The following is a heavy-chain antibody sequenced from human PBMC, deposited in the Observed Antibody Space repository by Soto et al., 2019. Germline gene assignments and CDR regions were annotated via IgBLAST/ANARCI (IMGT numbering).Heavy chain of an antibody. J-gene: IGHJ6*02. CDR2: IYSGGST. D-gene: IGHD3-10*01. Sequence: GSLRLSCAASGFTVSSNYMSWVRQAPGKGLEWVSVIYSGGSTYYADSVKGRFTISRDNSKNTLYLQMNSLRAEDTAVYYCAKQRITMVRGVPNGMDVWGQGTTVTVSS. V-gene: IGHV3-53*01. CDR3: AKQRITMVRGVPNGMDV. CDR1: GFTVSSNY.